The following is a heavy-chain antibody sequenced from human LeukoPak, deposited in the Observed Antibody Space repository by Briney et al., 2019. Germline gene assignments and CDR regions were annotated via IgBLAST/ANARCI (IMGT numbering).Heavy chain of an antibody. CDR1: GFTFGSYG. V-gene: IGHV3-30*18. Sequence: PGGSLRLSCAASGFTFGSYGMHWVRQAPGKGLEWVAVISYDGSNKYYADSVKGRFTISRDNSKNTLYLQMNSLRAEDTAVYYCAKDGTAAVTMIVATIDYWGQGTLVTVSS. J-gene: IGHJ4*02. D-gene: IGHD3-22*01. CDR3: AKDGTAAVTMIVATIDY. CDR2: ISYDGSNK.